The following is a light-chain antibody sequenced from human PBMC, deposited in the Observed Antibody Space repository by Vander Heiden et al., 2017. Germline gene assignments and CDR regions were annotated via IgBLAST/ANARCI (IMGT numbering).Light chain of an antibody. CDR2: GAS. Sequence: ELVLTQSPGTLSLSPGERATLSCRASQSVSSSYLAWYQQKPGQAPRLLIYGASSRATGIPDRFSGSGSGTDFTLTISRLEPEDFAVYYCQQNGSSLPWTFGQGTKVEIK. V-gene: IGKV3-20*01. J-gene: IGKJ1*01. CDR3: QQNGSSLPWT. CDR1: QSVSSSY.